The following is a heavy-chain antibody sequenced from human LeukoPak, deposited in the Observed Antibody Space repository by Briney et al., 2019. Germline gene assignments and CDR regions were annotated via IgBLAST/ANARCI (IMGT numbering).Heavy chain of an antibody. V-gene: IGHV5-51*01. D-gene: IGHD5-18*01. CDR2: IYPGDSDT. Sequence: GESLKISCKGPGYSFTSYWIGWVRPMPGKGLEWVGIIYPGDSDTRLSPPFQGQVTHSADKSISTAYRQWSSLTAADSAMYYCPRPDTAMVTTYWGQGTLVSVSS. J-gene: IGHJ4*02. CDR3: PRPDTAMVTTY. CDR1: GYSFTSYW.